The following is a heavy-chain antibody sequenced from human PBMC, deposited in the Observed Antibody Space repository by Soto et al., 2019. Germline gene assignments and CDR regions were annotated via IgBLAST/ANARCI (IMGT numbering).Heavy chain of an antibody. CDR3: ARELSPYYDFCSVYYPYNWFDP. D-gene: IGHD3-3*01. V-gene: IGHV4-4*07. CDR1: CGSISSYY. CDR2: IYTSGST. Sequence: SETLSLTCTVSCGSISSYYWSWIRQPAGKGLEWIGRIYTSGSTNYNPSLKSRVTMSVDTSKNQFSLKLSSVTAADTAVYYCARELSPYYDFCSVYYPYNWFDPWGQGTLVTVSS. J-gene: IGHJ5*02.